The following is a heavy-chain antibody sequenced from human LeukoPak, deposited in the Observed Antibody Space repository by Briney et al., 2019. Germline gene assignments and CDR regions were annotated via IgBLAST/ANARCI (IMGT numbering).Heavy chain of an antibody. Sequence: GGSLRLSCEASGFTFSRYWMSWVRQAPGKGLEWVANIKEDGSEKYNVDSVKGRFTISRDNAKNSLYLQMNSLRAEDTAVYYCAREQLWLLTDYWGQGTLVTVSS. J-gene: IGHJ4*02. CDR3: AREQLWLLTDY. D-gene: IGHD5-18*01. V-gene: IGHV3-7*01. CDR1: GFTFSRYW. CDR2: IKEDGSEK.